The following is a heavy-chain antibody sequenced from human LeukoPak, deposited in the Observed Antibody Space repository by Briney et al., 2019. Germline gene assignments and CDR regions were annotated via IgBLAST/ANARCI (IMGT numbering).Heavy chain of an antibody. Sequence: SETLSLTCTVSGGSISSYYWSWVRQPPGKGLEWIGYISYSGSTNYNPSLKSRVTISIDTSKNQFSLKLRSVTAADTAIYYCARQGYDILAGYIDAFDIWGQGTMVTVSS. CDR3: ARQGYDILAGYIDAFDI. D-gene: IGHD3-9*01. CDR2: ISYSGST. V-gene: IGHV4-59*08. J-gene: IGHJ3*02. CDR1: GGSISSYY.